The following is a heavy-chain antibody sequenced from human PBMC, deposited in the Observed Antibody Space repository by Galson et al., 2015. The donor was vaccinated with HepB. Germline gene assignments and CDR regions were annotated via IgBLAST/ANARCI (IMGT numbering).Heavy chain of an antibody. V-gene: IGHV3-30*04. D-gene: IGHD3-16*01. Sequence: SLRLSCAASGFTFSSYAMHWVRQAPGKGLEWVAVISYDGSSKYYADSVKGRFTISRDNSKNTLYLQMNSLRAEDTAVYYCARDRGTSYSFDYWGQGTLVTVSS. CDR3: ARDRGTSYSFDY. CDR2: ISYDGSSK. CDR1: GFTFSSYA. J-gene: IGHJ4*02.